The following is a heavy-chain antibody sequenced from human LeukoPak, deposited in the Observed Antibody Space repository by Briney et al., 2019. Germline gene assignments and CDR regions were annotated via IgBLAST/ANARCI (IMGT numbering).Heavy chain of an antibody. CDR3: AIAVAGTWFDP. CDR2: IYYSGST. J-gene: IGHJ5*02. CDR1: GGSISSSSYY. Sequence: PSETLSLTCTVSGGSISSSSYYWGWIRQPPGKGLEWIGSIYYSGSTNYNPSLKSRVTMSVDTSKNQFSLKLSSVTAADTAVYYCAIAVAGTWFDPWGQGTLVTISS. V-gene: IGHV4-39*07. D-gene: IGHD6-19*01.